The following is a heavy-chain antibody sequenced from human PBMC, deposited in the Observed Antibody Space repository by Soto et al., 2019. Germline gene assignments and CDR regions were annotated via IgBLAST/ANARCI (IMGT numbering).Heavy chain of an antibody. Sequence: QVQLQQWGAGLLKPSETLSLTCAVYGGSFSGYYWSWIRQPPGKGLEWIGEINHSGSTNYNASFKSRVTISVDTSKNQFSLKLSSVTAADTAVYYCARGQYSYGSGEFDYWGQGTLVTVSS. CDR2: INHSGST. D-gene: IGHD5-18*01. J-gene: IGHJ4*02. CDR1: GGSFSGYY. CDR3: ARGQYSYGSGEFDY. V-gene: IGHV4-34*01.